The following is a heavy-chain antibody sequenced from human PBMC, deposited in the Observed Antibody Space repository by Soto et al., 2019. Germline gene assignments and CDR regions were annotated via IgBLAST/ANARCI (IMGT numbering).Heavy chain of an antibody. D-gene: IGHD3-10*01. CDR3: AALYGSGTYYFDY. Sequence: SVKVSCKASGGTFSSYTISWVRQAPGQGLEWMGRIIPILGIANYAQKFQDRVTITTDISTSTAYMELSSLRSEDTAVYYCAALYGSGTYYFDYWGQGTLVTVSS. J-gene: IGHJ4*02. CDR2: IIPILGIA. V-gene: IGHV1-69*02. CDR1: GGTFSSYT.